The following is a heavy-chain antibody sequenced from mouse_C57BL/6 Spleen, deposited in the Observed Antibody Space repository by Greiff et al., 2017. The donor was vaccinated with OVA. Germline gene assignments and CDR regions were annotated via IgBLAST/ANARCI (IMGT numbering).Heavy chain of an antibody. J-gene: IGHJ4*01. V-gene: IGHV5-17*01. Sequence: DVHLVESGGGLVKPGGSLNPSCAASGFTFGDFGMPWVRQAPEKGLEWVAYFSSGSSPIDYADTVKGRFTISRDNAKNTLFLQMTSLRSEDTAMYYCAAIYYGNYPPYAMDYWGQGTSVTVSS. CDR1: GFTFGDFG. CDR2: FSSGSSPI. D-gene: IGHD2-1*01. CDR3: AAIYYGNYPPYAMDY.